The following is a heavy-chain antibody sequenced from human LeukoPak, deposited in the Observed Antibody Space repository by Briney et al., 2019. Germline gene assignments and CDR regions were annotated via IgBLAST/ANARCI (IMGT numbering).Heavy chain of an antibody. D-gene: IGHD6-13*01. Sequence: ASVKVSCKVCGYSFINSGISWVRQAPGQGLEGMGWISVNGGYTNFAQSHRDRVTLTTDTSTSTAYLELTDLRSDDTAVYYCAREGGIAAGWETDWGQGTLVTVSS. J-gene: IGHJ4*02. CDR1: GYSFINSG. CDR3: AREGGIAAGWETD. CDR2: ISVNGGYT. V-gene: IGHV1-18*01.